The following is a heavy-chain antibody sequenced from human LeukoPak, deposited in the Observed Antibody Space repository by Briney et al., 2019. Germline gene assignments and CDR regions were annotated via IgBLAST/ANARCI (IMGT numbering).Heavy chain of an antibody. Sequence: SVKVSCKASGGTFSSYAISWVRQAPGQGLEWMGGIIPIFGTANYAQKFQGRVTITADESTSTAYMELSSLRSEDTAVYYCARDAGPRTKVGWFDPWGQGTLVTVSS. CDR3: ARDAGPRTKVGWFDP. CDR1: GGTFSSYA. CDR2: IIPIFGTA. V-gene: IGHV1-69*13. D-gene: IGHD6-13*01. J-gene: IGHJ5*02.